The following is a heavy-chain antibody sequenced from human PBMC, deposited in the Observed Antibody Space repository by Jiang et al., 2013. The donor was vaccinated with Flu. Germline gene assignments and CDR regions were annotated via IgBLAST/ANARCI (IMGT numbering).Heavy chain of an antibody. Sequence: GSGLVKPSETLSLTCTVSGGSISSSSYYWGWIRQPPGKGLEWIGSIYYSGSTYYNPSLKSRVTISVDTSKNQFSLKLSSVTAADTAVYYCARQGRFHYYDSSGYFIRKVGAFDIWGQGTMVTVSS. V-gene: IGHV4-39*01. CDR3: ARQGRFHYYDSSGYFIRKVGAFDI. J-gene: IGHJ3*02. D-gene: IGHD3-22*01. CDR1: GGSISSSSYY. CDR2: IYYSGST.